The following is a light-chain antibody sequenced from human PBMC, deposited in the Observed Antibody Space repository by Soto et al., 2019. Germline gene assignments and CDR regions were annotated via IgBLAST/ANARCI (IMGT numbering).Light chain of an antibody. J-gene: IGKJ1*01. CDR3: QQYGSSPPRA. CDR2: GAS. V-gene: IGKV3-20*01. Sequence: EIVLTQSPGTLSLSPGERATLSCRASQSVSSSYLAWYQQKPGQAPRLLIYGASSRATGIPDRLSGSGSGTDFTLTIRRLEPEDFAVYYCQQYGSSPPRAFGQGTKVEIK. CDR1: QSVSSSY.